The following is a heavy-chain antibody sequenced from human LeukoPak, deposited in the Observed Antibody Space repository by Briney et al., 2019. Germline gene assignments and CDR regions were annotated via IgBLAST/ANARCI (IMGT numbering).Heavy chain of an antibody. Sequence: PGGSLRLSCAASGFTFSSYAMTWVRQAPGKGLEWVSYISSSGSTIYYTDSVKGRFTISRDNAKNSLYLQMNSLRAEDTAVYYCAGPKARSSWYYGMDVWGQGATVTVPS. CDR3: AGPKARSSWYYGMDV. CDR1: GFTFSSYA. V-gene: IGHV3-48*04. J-gene: IGHJ6*02. CDR2: ISSSGSTI. D-gene: IGHD6-13*01.